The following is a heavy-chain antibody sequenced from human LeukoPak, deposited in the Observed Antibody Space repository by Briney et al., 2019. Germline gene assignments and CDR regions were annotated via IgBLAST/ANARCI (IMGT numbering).Heavy chain of an antibody. CDR1: GFTFSSYS. CDR3: ARDRPNYYGSDGHYYRRDGDY. J-gene: IGHJ4*02. Sequence: GGSLRLSCAASGFTFSSYSMNWVRQAPGKGLEWVSSISSSSSYIYYADSVKGRFTISRDNAKNSLYLQMNSLRAEDTAVYYCARDRPNYYGSDGHYYRRDGDYWGRGTLVSVSS. V-gene: IGHV3-21*01. CDR2: ISSSSSYI. D-gene: IGHD3-22*01.